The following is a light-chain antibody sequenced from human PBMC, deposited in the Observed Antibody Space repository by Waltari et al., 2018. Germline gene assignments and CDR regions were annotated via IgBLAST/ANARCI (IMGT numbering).Light chain of an antibody. V-gene: IGLV1-40*01. CDR1: SPNIGTGHD. CDR2: GNS. Sequence: QSVLTQPPSVSGAPGQRVTISCPGSSPNIGTGHDVHWYQQRPGTAPKLLIYGNSNRPSGVPDRFSGSKSGTSASLAITGLQAEDEADYYCQSYDSSLSGSVFGGGTKLTVL. J-gene: IGLJ2*01. CDR3: QSYDSSLSGSV.